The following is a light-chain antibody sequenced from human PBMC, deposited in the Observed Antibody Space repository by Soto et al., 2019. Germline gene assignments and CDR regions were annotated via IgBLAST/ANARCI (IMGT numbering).Light chain of an antibody. CDR2: GAS. CDR3: QQYGSSPVT. V-gene: IGKV3-20*01. CDR1: QSVSSSY. Sequence: EIVLTQSPGTLSLSPGERATLSCRASQSVSSSYLAWYQQKPGQAPSLLIYGASSRATGIPVRFSGSGSGTDFTLTISRLEPEDFAVYYCQQYGSSPVTFGQGTRLEIK. J-gene: IGKJ5*01.